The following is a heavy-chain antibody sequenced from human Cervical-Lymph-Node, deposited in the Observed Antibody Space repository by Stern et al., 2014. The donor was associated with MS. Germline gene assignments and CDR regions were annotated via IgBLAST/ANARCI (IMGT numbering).Heavy chain of an antibody. Sequence: VQLVESGPGLVKPSQTLSLTCTVSGGSISSGGYFWSWIRQHPGKGLEWIGFIYHSGITYYKPSLKSRLTISVDTSKNQFSLNLSSVTAADTAVYYCARKGAIVPAAIENWFDSWGQGTLVTVSS. J-gene: IGHJ5*01. V-gene: IGHV4-31*03. CDR3: ARKGAIVPAAIENWFDS. CDR2: IYHSGIT. CDR1: GGSISSGGYF. D-gene: IGHD2-2*01.